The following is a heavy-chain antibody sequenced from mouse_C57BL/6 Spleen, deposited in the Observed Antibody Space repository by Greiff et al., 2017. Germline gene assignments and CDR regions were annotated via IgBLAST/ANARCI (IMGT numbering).Heavy chain of an antibody. CDR1: GFTFTDYY. V-gene: IGHV7-3*01. J-gene: IGHJ2*01. CDR2: IRNKANGYTK. CDR3: ARYHHGSSLDY. D-gene: IGHD1-1*01. Sequence: EVQVVESGGGLVQPGGSLSLSCAASGFTFTDYYMSWVRQPPGKALEWLGFIRNKANGYTKEYSASVKGRFTISRDNSQSFLYLKMNALRAEVSATYYCARYHHGSSLDYWGQGTTLTVSS.